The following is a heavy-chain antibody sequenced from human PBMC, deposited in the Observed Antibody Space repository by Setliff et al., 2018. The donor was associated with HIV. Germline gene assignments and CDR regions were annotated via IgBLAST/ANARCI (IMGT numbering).Heavy chain of an antibody. D-gene: IGHD4-4*01. CDR3: ARGTVSTSYYYYMDV. CDR2: MYYSGST. V-gene: IGHV4-59*01. CDR1: GGSMSSYY. J-gene: IGHJ6*03. Sequence: SETLSLTCTVSGGSMSSYYWSWIRQPPGRGLEWIGYMYYSGSTNYNPSLKSRVTISLDTSKNQFSLKVNSVTAADTAKYFCARGTVSTSYYYYMDVWGKGTTVTVSS.